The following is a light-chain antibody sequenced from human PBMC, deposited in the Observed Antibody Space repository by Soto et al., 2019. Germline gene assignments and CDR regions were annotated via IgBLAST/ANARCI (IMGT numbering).Light chain of an antibody. CDR1: RDISNS. CDR3: PQTRAFPST. J-gene: IGKJ1*01. CDR2: GAS. V-gene: IGKV1-12*01. Sequence: DIQMTQSPSSVSASVGDRLTITCRASRDISNSLAWYQQTPGKAPKLLLRGASSLHRGAPSRFSGGGAGTEFTLTISSLQPEDFATYYCPQTRAFPSTFGQGTKVGIK.